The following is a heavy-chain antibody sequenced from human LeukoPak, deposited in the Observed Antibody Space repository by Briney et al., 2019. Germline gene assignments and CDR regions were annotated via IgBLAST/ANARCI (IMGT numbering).Heavy chain of an antibody. CDR1: GFAFSNYW. V-gene: IGHV3-7*01. CDR2: IKQDGSEK. J-gene: IGHJ4*02. Sequence: GRSLRLSCAASGFAFSNYWMSWVRQAPGKGLEWVANIKQDGSEKYYVDSVKGRFTISRDNAKSALYLQMDSLRAEDTAVYYCARVLYDFWSGYYYDYWGQGTLVTVSS. CDR3: ARVLYDFWSGYYYDY. D-gene: IGHD3-3*01.